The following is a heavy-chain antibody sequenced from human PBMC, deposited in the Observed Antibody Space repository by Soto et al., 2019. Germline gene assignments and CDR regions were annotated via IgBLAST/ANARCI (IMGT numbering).Heavy chain of an antibody. CDR3: ARHSGSYIHYYGMDV. D-gene: IGHD1-26*01. J-gene: IGHJ6*02. CDR2: IYYSGST. Sequence: QLQLQESGPGLVKPSETLSLTCTVSGGSISSGSYYWGWIRQPPGKGLEWIGSIYYSGSTYYNPSLKSRVTISVDTSKNQFSLKLSSVTAADTAVYYCARHSGSYIHYYGMDVWGQGTTVTVSS. CDR1: GGSISSGSYY. V-gene: IGHV4-39*01.